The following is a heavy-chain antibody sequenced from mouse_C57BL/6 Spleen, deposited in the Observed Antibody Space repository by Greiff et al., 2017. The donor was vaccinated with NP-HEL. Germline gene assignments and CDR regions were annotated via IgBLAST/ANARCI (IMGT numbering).Heavy chain of an antibody. D-gene: IGHD1-1*01. J-gene: IGHJ1*03. CDR2: IWTGGGT. CDR1: GFSLTSYA. V-gene: IGHV2-9-1*01. Sequence: QVQLQQSGPGLVAPSQSLSITCTVSGFSLTSYAISWVRQPPGKGLEWLGVIWTGGGTNYNSALKSRLSISKDNSKSQVFLKMNSLQTDDTARYYCARNPFITTVAYWYFDVWGTGTTLTVSS. CDR3: ARNPFITTVAYWYFDV.